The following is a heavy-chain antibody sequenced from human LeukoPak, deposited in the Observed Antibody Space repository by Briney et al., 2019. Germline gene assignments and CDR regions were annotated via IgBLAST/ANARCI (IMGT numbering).Heavy chain of an antibody. CDR1: GYTFTGYY. D-gene: IGHD3-16*02. CDR3: ARGEMITFGGVIVISTFDI. Sequence: ASVKVSCKTSGYTFTGYYIQWVRQAPGQGLEWMGYINPDSGGTNYAQEFQGRVTMTGDTSISTAYMELNRLRSDDTAVYYCARGEMITFGGVIVISTFDIWGQGTMVTVS. J-gene: IGHJ3*02. CDR2: INPDSGGT. V-gene: IGHV1-2*02.